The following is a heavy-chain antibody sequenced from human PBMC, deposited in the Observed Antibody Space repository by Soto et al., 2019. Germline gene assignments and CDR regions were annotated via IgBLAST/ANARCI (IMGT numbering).Heavy chain of an antibody. D-gene: IGHD6-19*01. Sequence: GESLKISCAASGFTFSNYARSWVRQAPGKGLEWISYITPSADNTQYADSVKGRFTISRDNAKNTLILQMDSLRAEDTATYYCAKDSVYSSGWYWYYWGQGTLVTVSS. CDR2: ITPSADNT. V-gene: IGHV3-23*01. J-gene: IGHJ4*01. CDR1: GFTFSNYA. CDR3: AKDSVYSSGWYWYY.